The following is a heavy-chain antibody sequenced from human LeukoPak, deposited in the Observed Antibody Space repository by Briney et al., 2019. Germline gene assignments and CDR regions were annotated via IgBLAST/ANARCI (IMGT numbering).Heavy chain of an antibody. CDR2: ISSSSSYI. V-gene: IGHV3-21*01. CDR1: GFTFSSYS. Sequence: GGSLRLSCAASGFTFSSYSMNWVRQAPGKGLEWVPSISSSSSYIYYADSVKGRFTISRDNAKNSLYLQMNSLRAEDTAVYYCARVYYDFWSGYLPYYMDVWGKGTTVTVSS. D-gene: IGHD3-3*01. CDR3: ARVYYDFWSGYLPYYMDV. J-gene: IGHJ6*03.